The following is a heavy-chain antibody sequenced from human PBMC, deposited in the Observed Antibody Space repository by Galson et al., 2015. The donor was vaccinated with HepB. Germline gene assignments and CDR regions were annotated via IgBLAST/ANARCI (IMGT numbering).Heavy chain of an antibody. V-gene: IGHV3-7*03. J-gene: IGHJ4*02. D-gene: IGHD1-26*01. CDR2: INQAGTVK. Sequence: SLRLSCAASEFSFSTSWMSWVRQAPGKGLEWVANINQAGTVKNYVHSVKGRFTISRDNAGNSLSLQMNNLRPEDTAVYYCSRDWTNGATDYWGQGTLVTVSS. CDR3: SRDWTNGATDY. CDR1: EFSFSTSW.